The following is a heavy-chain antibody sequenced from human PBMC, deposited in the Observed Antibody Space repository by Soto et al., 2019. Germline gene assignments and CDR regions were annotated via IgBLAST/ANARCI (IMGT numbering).Heavy chain of an antibody. Sequence: QVQLVQSGAEVKKPGSSVKVSCKASGGTFSSYTSSWVRQAPGQGLEWMGRIIPILGIANYAQKFQCRVTITADKSTSTAYMELSSLRSEDTAVYYCARDNYDSSGPTDYWGQGTLVTVSS. CDR3: ARDNYDSSGPTDY. J-gene: IGHJ4*02. D-gene: IGHD3-22*01. V-gene: IGHV1-69*08. CDR2: IIPILGIA. CDR1: GGTFSSYT.